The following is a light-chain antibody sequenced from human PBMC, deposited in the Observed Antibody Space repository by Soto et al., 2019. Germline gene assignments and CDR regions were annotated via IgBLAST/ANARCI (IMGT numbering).Light chain of an antibody. J-gene: IGKJ1*01. CDR3: QQYAASRT. CDR2: GAS. V-gene: IGKV3-20*01. CDR1: QSVSSSY. Sequence: EIVLTQSPATLSLSAGERATLSCRASQSVSSSYLAWYQQKPGQAPRLLIYGASSRATGIPDRFSGSGSGTDFTLTISRLEPEDFAVYYCQQYAASRTFGQGTKVDIK.